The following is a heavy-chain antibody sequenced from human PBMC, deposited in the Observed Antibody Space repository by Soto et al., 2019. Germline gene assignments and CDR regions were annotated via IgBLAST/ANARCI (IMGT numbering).Heavy chain of an antibody. V-gene: IGHV4-34*01. CDR3: ARGDRLLLWFGEPRGAFDI. CDR1: GGSFSGYY. Sequence: QVQLQQWGAGLLKPSETLSLTCAVYGGSFSGYYWSWIRQPPGKGLEWIGEINHSGSTNYNPSLKSRVTISVDTSNNQFSLKLSSVTAADTAVYYCARGDRLLLWFGEPRGAFDIWGQGTMVTVSS. J-gene: IGHJ3*02. D-gene: IGHD3-10*01. CDR2: INHSGST.